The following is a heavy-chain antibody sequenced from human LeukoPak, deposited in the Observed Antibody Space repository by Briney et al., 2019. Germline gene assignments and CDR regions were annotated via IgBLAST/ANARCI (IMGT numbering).Heavy chain of an antibody. CDR1: GYTFTSYY. CDR3: ARDGGFGGVIDRRNWFDP. V-gene: IGHV1-46*01. CDR2: INPSGGST. D-gene: IGHD3-16*02. J-gene: IGHJ5*02. Sequence: ASVKVSCKASGYTFTSYYMHWVRQAPGQGLEWMGIINPSGGSTSYAQKFQGRVTMTRDTSTSTVYMELSSLRSEDTAVYYCARDGGFGGVIDRRNWFDPWGQGTLVTVSS.